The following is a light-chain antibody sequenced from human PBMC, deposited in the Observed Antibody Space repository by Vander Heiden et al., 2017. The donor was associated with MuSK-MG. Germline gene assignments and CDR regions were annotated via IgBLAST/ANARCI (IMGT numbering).Light chain of an antibody. Sequence: SALTQPASVSGSPGQSITISCTGTSSDVGGYNYVSWYQQHPGNPHNLMIYDGSKRPSGVAYRFSGSKSGNTASLTISGRPEEDAADYYDSADTTTNNLVFGGGTKLTVL. J-gene: IGLJ2*01. CDR1: SSDVGGYNY. CDR3: SADTTTNNLV. V-gene: IGLV2-14*01. CDR2: DGS.